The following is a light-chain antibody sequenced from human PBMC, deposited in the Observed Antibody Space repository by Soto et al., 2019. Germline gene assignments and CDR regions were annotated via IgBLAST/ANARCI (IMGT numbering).Light chain of an antibody. Sequence: SYELTQPPSVSVAPGQTARITCGGNNIGSKSAHWYQQKPGQAAVLVVYDDSDRPSGITERFSGSNSGNTATLTISRVEAGDEADYYCQVWDSSRGVFGGGTKLTVL. J-gene: IGLJ3*02. CDR2: DDS. CDR1: NIGSKS. CDR3: QVWDSSRGV. V-gene: IGLV3-21*02.